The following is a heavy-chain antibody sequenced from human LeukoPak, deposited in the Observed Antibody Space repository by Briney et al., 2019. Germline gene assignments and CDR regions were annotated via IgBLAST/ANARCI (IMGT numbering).Heavy chain of an antibody. J-gene: IGHJ4*02. CDR3: ARPIMYGVYDDVGGY. V-gene: IGHV1-46*01. Sequence: ASVKVSCKASGYTFTSYYMHWVRQAPGQGLEWMGIINPSGGSTSYAQKFQGRVTMTRDTSTSTVYMELSSLRSEDTAVYYCARPIMYGVYDDVGGYWGQGTLVTVSS. D-gene: IGHD5/OR15-5a*01. CDR1: GYTFTSYY. CDR2: INPSGGST.